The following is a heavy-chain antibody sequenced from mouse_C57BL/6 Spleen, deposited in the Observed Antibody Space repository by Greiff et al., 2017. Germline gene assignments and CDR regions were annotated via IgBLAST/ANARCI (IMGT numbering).Heavy chain of an antibody. Sequence: EVMLVESEGGLVQPGSSMKLSCTASGFTFSDYYMAWVRQVPEKGLEWVANINYDGSSTYYLDSLKSRFIISRDNAKNILYLQMSSLKSEDTATYYCARDGGTTVVEPWYFDVWGTGTTVTVSS. CDR2: INYDGSST. V-gene: IGHV5-16*01. J-gene: IGHJ1*03. CDR3: ARDGGTTVVEPWYFDV. CDR1: GFTFSDYY. D-gene: IGHD1-1*01.